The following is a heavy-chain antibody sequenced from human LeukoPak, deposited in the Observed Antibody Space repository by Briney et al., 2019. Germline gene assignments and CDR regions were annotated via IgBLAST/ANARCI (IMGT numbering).Heavy chain of an antibody. J-gene: IGHJ6*03. D-gene: IGHD1-20*01. CDR1: GGSFSGYY. CDR2: INHSGST. V-gene: IGHV4-34*01. Sequence: SETLSLTCAVYGGSFSGYYWSWIRQPPGKGVEWVGEINHSGSTNYNPSLKSRVTISVDTSKNQFSLKLSSVTAADTAVYYCARMYNCNYIYMDVWGKGTTVTVSS. CDR3: ARMYNCNYIYMDV.